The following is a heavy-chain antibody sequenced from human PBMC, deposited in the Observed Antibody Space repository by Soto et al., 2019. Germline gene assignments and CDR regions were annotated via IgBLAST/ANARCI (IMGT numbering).Heavy chain of an antibody. CDR3: AVTTGY. CDR2: VSPDHGNA. V-gene: IGHV1-8*01. D-gene: IGHD4-17*01. J-gene: IGHJ4*02. Sequence: QVRVVQSGAEVKKPGASVKVSCKTPGYTFTDYDINWVRQAPGQGLEWMGWVSPDHGNAGYARQFQGRITMTSDTSINTVFMELTNLRPEDTAVYYCAVTTGYWGQGTKVTVSS. CDR1: GYTFTDYD.